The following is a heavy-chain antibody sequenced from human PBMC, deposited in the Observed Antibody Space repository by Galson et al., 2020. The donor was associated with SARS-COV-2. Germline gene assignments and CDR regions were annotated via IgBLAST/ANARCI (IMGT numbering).Heavy chain of an antibody. Sequence: TGGSMRLSCAASGFTFSSYAMHWVRQAPGKGLEWVAVISYDGSNKYYADSVKGRFTISRDNSKNTLYLQMNSLRAEDTAVYYCARDSNIVATMLIDYWGQGTLVTVSS. CDR3: ARDSNIVATMLIDY. D-gene: IGHD5-12*01. J-gene: IGHJ4*02. CDR2: ISYDGSNK. V-gene: IGHV3-30-3*01. CDR1: GFTFSSYA.